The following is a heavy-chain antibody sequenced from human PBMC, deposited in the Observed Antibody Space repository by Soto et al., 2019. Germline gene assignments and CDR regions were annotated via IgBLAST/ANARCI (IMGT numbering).Heavy chain of an antibody. CDR1: GFTFSSYA. D-gene: IGHD5-12*01. CDR2: ISGSGGST. CDR3: ARGDGYNPYFDY. J-gene: IGHJ4*02. Sequence: GSLRLSCAASGFTFSSYAMSWVRQAPGKGLEWVSAISGSGGSTYYADSVKGRFTISRDNSKNTLYLQMNSLRAEDTAVYYCARGDGYNPYFDYWGQGTLVTVSS. V-gene: IGHV3-23*01.